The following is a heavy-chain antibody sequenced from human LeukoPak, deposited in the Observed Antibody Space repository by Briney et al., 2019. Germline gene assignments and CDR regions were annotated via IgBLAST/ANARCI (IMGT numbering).Heavy chain of an antibody. CDR3: AKSHSVAVAGTYSTYYFDS. J-gene: IGHJ4*02. V-gene: IGHV3-23*01. D-gene: IGHD6-19*01. Sequence: GGSLRLSCAASGFTFSSFAMSWVRQAPGRGLEWVSSISGSGASTYYADSVKGRFTISRDNSRNTLYLQMSSLRAEDTVVYYCAKSHSVAVAGTYSTYYFDSWGQGTLVTVSS. CDR1: GFTFSSFA. CDR2: ISGSGAST.